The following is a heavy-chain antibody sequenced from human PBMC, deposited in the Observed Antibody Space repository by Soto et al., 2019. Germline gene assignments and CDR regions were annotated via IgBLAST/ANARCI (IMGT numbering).Heavy chain of an antibody. CDR3: ARIWGLAMVRGVTLYPLNYYYYYGMDV. J-gene: IGHJ6*02. CDR1: AGTFSSYA. Sequence: SVKVSCKASAGTFSSYAISWVRQAPGQGLEWMGGIIPIFGTANYAQQFQGRVTITADESTSTAYMELSSLRSEDTAVYYCARIWGLAMVRGVTLYPLNYYYYYGMDVWGQGTTVTVSS. D-gene: IGHD3-10*01. V-gene: IGHV1-69*13. CDR2: IIPIFGTA.